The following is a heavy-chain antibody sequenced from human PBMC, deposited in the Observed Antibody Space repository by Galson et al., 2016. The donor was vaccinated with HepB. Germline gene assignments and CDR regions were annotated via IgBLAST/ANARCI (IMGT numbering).Heavy chain of an antibody. CDR3: ARGRGNVVILVEDFYFDN. V-gene: IGHV4-34*01. CDR1: GGSFSGYS. J-gene: IGHJ4*02. Sequence: SETLSLTCAVFGGSFSGYSWSWIRQPPGKGLEWIGEINHGRSTNYSPSLKSRVSISVDTSNNQFSLKLSSVTAADTAMYYCARGRGNVVILVEDFYFDNWGQGTLVTVSS. CDR2: INHGRST. D-gene: IGHD2-2*01.